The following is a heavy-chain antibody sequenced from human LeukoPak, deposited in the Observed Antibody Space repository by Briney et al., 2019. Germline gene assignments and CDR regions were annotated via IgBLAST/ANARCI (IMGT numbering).Heavy chain of an antibody. Sequence: PGGSLRLSCAASGFTFSSYGMHWVRQAPGKGLEWVAVISYDGSNKYYADSVKGRFTISRDNSKNTLYLQMNSLRAEDTAVCYCAKQGDCSSTSCYLYDYYYYYYMDVWGKGTTVTVSS. CDR2: ISYDGSNK. CDR1: GFTFSSYG. J-gene: IGHJ6*03. D-gene: IGHD2-2*01. V-gene: IGHV3-30*18. CDR3: AKQGDCSSTSCYLYDYYYYYYMDV.